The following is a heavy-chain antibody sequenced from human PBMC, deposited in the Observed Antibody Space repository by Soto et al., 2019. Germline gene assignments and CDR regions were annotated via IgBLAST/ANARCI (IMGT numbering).Heavy chain of an antibody. CDR3: ARPTYYYDSSGPPAY. D-gene: IGHD3-22*01. CDR1: GSIFSTYS. CDR2: ISSSSSTI. J-gene: IGHJ4*02. V-gene: IGHV3-48*01. Sequence: GGSLRLSCAVSGSIFSTYSMNWVRQAPGKGLEWVSYISSSSSTIFYTDSVKGRFTVSRDNAKNSLYLQMNSLRAEDTAFYSWARPTYYYDSSGPPAYWGQGTLVTVS.